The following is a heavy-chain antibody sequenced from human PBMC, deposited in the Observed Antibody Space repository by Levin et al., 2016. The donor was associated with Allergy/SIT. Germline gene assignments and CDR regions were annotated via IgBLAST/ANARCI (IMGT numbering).Heavy chain of an antibody. V-gene: IGHV1-46*01. D-gene: IGHD3-3*01. J-gene: IGHJ6*02. CDR1: GYTFTSYY. CDR2: INPSGGST. Sequence: ASVKVSCKASGYTFTSYYMHWVRQAPGQGLEWMGIINPSGGSTSYAQKFQGRVTMTRDTSTSTVYMELSSLRSEDTAVYYCARAHYDFWSGYYDKNYYYGMDVWGQGTTVTVSS. CDR3: ARAHYDFWSGYYDKNYYYGMDV.